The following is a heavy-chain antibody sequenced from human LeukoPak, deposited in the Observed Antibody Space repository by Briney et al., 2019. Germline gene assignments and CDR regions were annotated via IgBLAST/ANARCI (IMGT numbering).Heavy chain of an antibody. Sequence: GGSLRLSCAAFGFTFSSYAMSWVRQAPGKGLEWVSGISGSGDNTYYADSVKGRFTISRDNSKNTLYVQVNSLGTEDTAAYYCAKGSYYDSSGSFYFDYWGQGTLVTVSS. CDR1: GFTFSSYA. D-gene: IGHD3-22*01. CDR3: AKGSYYDSSGSFYFDY. J-gene: IGHJ4*02. V-gene: IGHV3-23*01. CDR2: ISGSGDNT.